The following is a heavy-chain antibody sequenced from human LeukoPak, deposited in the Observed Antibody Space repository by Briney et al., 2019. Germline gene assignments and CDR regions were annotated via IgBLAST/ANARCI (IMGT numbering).Heavy chain of an antibody. D-gene: IGHD6-13*01. J-gene: IGHJ4*02. V-gene: IGHV4-39*01. CDR2: IYYSGST. CDR3: ARTAAALYYFDY. Sequence: SETLSLTCTVSGGSISSSSYYWGWIRQPPGKGLEWIGSIYYSGSTYYNPSLKSRVTISVDTSKNQFSLKLSSVTAADTAVYYCARTAAALYYFDYWGQGTLVTVSS. CDR1: GGSISSSSYY.